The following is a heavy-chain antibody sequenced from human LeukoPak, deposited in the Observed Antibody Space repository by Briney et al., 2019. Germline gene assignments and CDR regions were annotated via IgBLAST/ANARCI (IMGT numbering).Heavy chain of an antibody. V-gene: IGHV3-33*06. D-gene: IGHD6-6*01. CDR2: IWYDGSNK. Sequence: PGGSLRLSCAASGFTFSSYGMHWVRQAPGKGLERVAVIWYDGSNKYYADSVKGRFTISRDNSKNTLYLQMNSLRAEDTAVYYCAKERAARPHYYGMDVWGQGTTVTVSS. CDR1: GFTFSSYG. J-gene: IGHJ6*02. CDR3: AKERAARPHYYGMDV.